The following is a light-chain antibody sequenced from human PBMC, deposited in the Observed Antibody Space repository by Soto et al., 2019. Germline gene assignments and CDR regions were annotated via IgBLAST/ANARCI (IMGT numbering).Light chain of an antibody. Sequence: QAVVTQEPSLTVSPGGTVTLTCGSSTGAVTSGHYPHWFQQKPGQAPRTLIYDTSNKHSWTPARFSGSLLGGKAALTLSGAQPEDEADYYCLVIYSGVGEVFGTGTKFTVL. CDR2: DTS. V-gene: IGLV7-46*01. CDR3: LVIYSGVGEV. J-gene: IGLJ1*01. CDR1: TGAVTSGHY.